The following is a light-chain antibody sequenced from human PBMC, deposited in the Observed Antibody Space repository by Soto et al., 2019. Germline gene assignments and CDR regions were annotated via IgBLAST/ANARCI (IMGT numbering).Light chain of an antibody. V-gene: IGLV2-14*01. CDR1: SSDVGGYNY. CDR2: DVS. J-gene: IGLJ1*01. Sequence: QSVLTQPASVSGSPGQSITISCTGTSSDVGGYNYVSWYQQHPGKAPKLMIYDVSNRPSGVSNRFSGSKSGNTASLTISGLQAEDEAYYYCSSYTSSSTFYVSGIGTKVPVL. CDR3: SSYTSSSTFYV.